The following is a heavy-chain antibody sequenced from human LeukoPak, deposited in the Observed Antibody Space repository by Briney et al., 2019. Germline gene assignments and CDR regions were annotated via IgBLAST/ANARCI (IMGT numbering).Heavy chain of an antibody. V-gene: IGHV1-24*01. Sequence: ASVKVSCKVSGYTLTELSMHWVRQAPGKGLEWMGGFDPEDGETIYAQKFQGRVTITADESTSTAYMELSSLRSEDTAVYYCATRRGYCSSTSCRKYYFDYWGQGTLVTVSS. CDR1: GYTLTELS. J-gene: IGHJ4*02. CDR3: ATRRGYCSSTSCRKYYFDY. CDR2: FDPEDGET. D-gene: IGHD2-2*01.